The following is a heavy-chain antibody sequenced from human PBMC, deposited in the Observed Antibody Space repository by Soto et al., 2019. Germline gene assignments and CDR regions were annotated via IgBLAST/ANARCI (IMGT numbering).Heavy chain of an antibody. CDR1: GGSISSGGYY. Sequence: QVQLQESGPGLVKPSQTLSLTCTVSGGSISSGGYYWSWIRQHPGKGLEWIGYIYYSGSTYYNPSLQRRVTISVDTSKNQFSLKLSSVTAADTAVYYCARYDSSGYYNSIQHWGQGTLVTVSS. CDR3: ARYDSSGYYNSIQH. V-gene: IGHV4-31*03. CDR2: IYYSGST. D-gene: IGHD3-22*01. J-gene: IGHJ1*01.